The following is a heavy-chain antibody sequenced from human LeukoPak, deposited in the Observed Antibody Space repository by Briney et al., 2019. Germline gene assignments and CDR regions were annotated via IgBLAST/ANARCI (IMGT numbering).Heavy chain of an antibody. J-gene: IGHJ2*01. Sequence: HPGGSLRLSCAASGFTVSTNYMSWVRQAPGKGLGWVSVIYRDGDTYYADSVKGRFTISRDSSKNILYLQMNSLRAEDTAVYYCARDVFDRGLQWYFDLWGRGTVITVSS. V-gene: IGHV3-53*01. CDR2: IYRDGDT. CDR3: ARDVFDRGLQWYFDL. D-gene: IGHD3-16*01. CDR1: GFTVSTNY.